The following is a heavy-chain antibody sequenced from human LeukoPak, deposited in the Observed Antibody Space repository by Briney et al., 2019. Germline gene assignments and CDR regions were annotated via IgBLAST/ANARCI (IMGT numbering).Heavy chain of an antibody. Sequence: ASVKVSCKASGGTFSSYTISRVRQAPGQGLEWMGRIIPILGIANYAQKFQGRVTITADKSTSTAYMELSSLRSEDTAVYYCARWGTEAYCGGDCYSRPEYFQHWGQGTLVTVSS. D-gene: IGHD2-21*02. CDR2: IIPILGIA. CDR3: ARWGTEAYCGGDCYSRPEYFQH. V-gene: IGHV1-69*02. CDR1: GGTFSSYT. J-gene: IGHJ1*01.